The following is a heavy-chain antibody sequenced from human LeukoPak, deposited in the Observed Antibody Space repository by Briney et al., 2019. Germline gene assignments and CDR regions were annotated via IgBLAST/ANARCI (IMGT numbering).Heavy chain of an antibody. CDR1: GFTFSSYW. D-gene: IGHD3-22*01. J-gene: IGHJ4*02. V-gene: IGHV3-74*01. CDR2: INSDGSST. CDR3: ARDGTYYYDSSGYPDY. Sequence: GGSLRLSCAASGFTFSSYWMHWVRQAPGKGLVWVSRINSDGSSTSYADSVKGRFTISRDKAKNTLYLQMNSLRAEDTAVDYCARDGTYYYDSSGYPDYWGQGTLVTVSS.